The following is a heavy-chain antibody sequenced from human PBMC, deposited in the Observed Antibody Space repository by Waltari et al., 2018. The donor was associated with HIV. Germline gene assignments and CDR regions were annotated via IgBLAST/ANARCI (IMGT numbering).Heavy chain of an antibody. V-gene: IGHV5-51*03. CDR1: GFSFTTYW. CDR2: IYPGDSDT. D-gene: IGHD2-21*02. Sequence: EVQLVQSGAEVKKPGESLKLSCKGSGFSFTTYWIGWVRQRPGKGLEWMAIIYPGDSDTRYSPSFQGQVTISADKSISTAYLQWSSLKASDTAMYYCVLGMVVTATHEYSQHWGQGTLVTVSS. J-gene: IGHJ1*01. CDR3: VLGMVVTATHEYSQH.